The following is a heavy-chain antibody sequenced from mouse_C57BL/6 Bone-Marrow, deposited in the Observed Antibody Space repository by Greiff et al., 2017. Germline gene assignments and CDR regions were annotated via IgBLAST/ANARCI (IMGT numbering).Heavy chain of an antibody. CDR2: ISSGGSYT. CDR1: GFTFSSYG. Sequence: DVMLVESGGDLVKPGGSLKLSCAASGFTFSSYGMSWVRQTPDKRLEWVATISSGGSYTYYPDSVKGRFTISVDNAKNTLYLQMSSLKSEYTAMYSCARHRYGSSAWYFDVWGTGTTVTVSS. CDR3: ARHRYGSSAWYFDV. D-gene: IGHD1-1*01. V-gene: IGHV5-6*02. J-gene: IGHJ1*03.